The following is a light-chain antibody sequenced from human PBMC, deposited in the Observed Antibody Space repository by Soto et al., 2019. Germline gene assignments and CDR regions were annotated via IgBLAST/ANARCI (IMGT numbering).Light chain of an antibody. Sequence: DIPLTQSPSPLSPSLAAIVAITCQTSQSITRYLAWDQQKPGEAPKLLIYDASSLQSGVPSRFSGSGSGTDFSLTISSLQPDDFATYYCQQYYHSSALTFGGGTKVDIK. CDR2: DAS. J-gene: IGKJ4*02. CDR1: QSITRY. V-gene: IGKV1-5*01. CDR3: QQYYHSSALT.